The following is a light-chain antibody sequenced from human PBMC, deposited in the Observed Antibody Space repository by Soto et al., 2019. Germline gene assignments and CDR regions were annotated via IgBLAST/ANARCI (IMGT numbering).Light chain of an antibody. CDR2: HAS. Sequence: EKVLTQSPGTLSLSPGERATLSCRASQSISSSYLAWYQQKPGQTPRLLIYHASNRATGIPDRFSGSESGTDFTLTISRLEPEDFAVYYCQQYGDSLLTFGGGTKVEIK. V-gene: IGKV3-20*01. J-gene: IGKJ4*01. CDR1: QSISSSY. CDR3: QQYGDSLLT.